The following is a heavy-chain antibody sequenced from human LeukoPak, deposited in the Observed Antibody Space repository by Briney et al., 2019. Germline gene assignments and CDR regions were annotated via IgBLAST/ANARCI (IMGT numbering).Heavy chain of an antibody. CDR1: GGSISSYY. CDR2: IYYSGRT. V-gene: IGHV4-59*13. Sequence: SETLSLTCTVSGGSISSYYWSWIRQPPGKGREGRGYIYYSGRTNYNPSLKRRLIISVDTSTNPFSLKLSSVPAADPAVYFCATDGYTLRGGVIAFDIWGPGTMVTVSS. D-gene: IGHD1-1*01. CDR3: ATDGYTLRGGVIAFDI. J-gene: IGHJ3*02.